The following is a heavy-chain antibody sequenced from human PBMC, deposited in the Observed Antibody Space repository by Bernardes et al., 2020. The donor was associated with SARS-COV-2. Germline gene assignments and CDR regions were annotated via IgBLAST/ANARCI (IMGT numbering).Heavy chain of an antibody. CDR3: ARDHYLYYDFWSGYPPYYYYYMDV. V-gene: IGHV4-34*01. D-gene: IGHD3-3*01. Sequence: TLSLTCAVYGGSFSGYYWSWIRQSPGKGLEWIGEINHSGSTYYNPSLKSRVTISVDTSKNQFSLKLSSVTAADTAVYYCARDHYLYYDFWSGYPPYYYYYMDVWGKGTTVTVSS. CDR1: GGSFSGYY. J-gene: IGHJ6*03. CDR2: INHSGST.